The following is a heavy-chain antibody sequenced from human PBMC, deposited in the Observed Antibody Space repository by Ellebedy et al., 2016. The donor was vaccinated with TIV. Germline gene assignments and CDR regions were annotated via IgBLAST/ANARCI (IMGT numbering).Heavy chain of an antibody. CDR3: ARGYGVWEVFDY. Sequence: GESLKISCAASGFTFSSYWMSWVRQAPGKGLEWVANVKEDGSEKYYVDSVKGRFTISRDNAKNSLYLQMNSLRAEDTAVYYCARGYGVWEVFDYWGQGTLVTVSS. CDR1: GFTFSSYW. D-gene: IGHD2-8*01. CDR2: VKEDGSEK. V-gene: IGHV3-7*03. J-gene: IGHJ4*02.